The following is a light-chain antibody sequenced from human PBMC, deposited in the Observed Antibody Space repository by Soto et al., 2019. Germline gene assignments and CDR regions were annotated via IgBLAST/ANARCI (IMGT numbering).Light chain of an antibody. CDR1: SRDVGGYNY. V-gene: IGLV2-14*01. J-gene: IGLJ1*01. CDR2: DVS. CDR3: SSYTRSSIYV. Sequence: QSVLTQPASVSGSPGQSITLSCTGTSRDVGGYNYVSWYQQHPGKAPKLMIYDVSNRPSGVSNRFSGSKSGNTASLTISGLQAEDEADYYCSSYTRSSIYVFGTGTKVTVL.